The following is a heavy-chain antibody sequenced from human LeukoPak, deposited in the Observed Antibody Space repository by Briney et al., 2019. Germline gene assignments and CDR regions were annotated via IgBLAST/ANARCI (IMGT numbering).Heavy chain of an antibody. CDR3: ARSGSGYFDY. Sequence: PGGSLRLSCAASGFTFSNYYMTWIRQAPGKGLQWISFISDSGNTIYYADSVEGRFTISRDNAKNSLYLQMNSLRAEDTAVYYCARSGSGYFDYWGQGSLVTVSS. CDR1: GFTFSNYY. CDR2: ISDSGNTI. J-gene: IGHJ4*02. V-gene: IGHV3-11*04.